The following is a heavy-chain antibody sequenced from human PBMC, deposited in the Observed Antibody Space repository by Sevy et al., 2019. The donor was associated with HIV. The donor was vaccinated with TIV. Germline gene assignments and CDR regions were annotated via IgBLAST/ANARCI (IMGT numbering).Heavy chain of an antibody. D-gene: IGHD2-8*01. CDR1: GFSLSTSGVG. CDR2: IYWDDDK. V-gene: IGHV2-5*02. Sequence: SGPTLVKPTQTLTLTCTFSGFSLSTSGVGVGWIRQPPGKALEWLALIYWDDDKRNSPSLKSRLTNAKDTSKSQIVLKMNTMGPVDTATYYCAHGRRIDYTNGGGDKGLWFDPWGQGTLVTVSS. J-gene: IGHJ5*02. CDR3: AHGRRIDYTNGGGDKGLWFDP.